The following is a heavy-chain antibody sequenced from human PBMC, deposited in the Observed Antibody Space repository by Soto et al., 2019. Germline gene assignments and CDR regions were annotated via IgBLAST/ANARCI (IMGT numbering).Heavy chain of an antibody. D-gene: IGHD5-12*01. CDR1: RVAFSKFI. CDR3: ARWRDAVATHDS. V-gene: IGHV1-69*01. CDR2: IIPIFGTA. Sequence: QAQLEQSGGEVKKPGSSVKVSCKASRVAFSKFIVTWVRQAPGLGLEWVGGIIPIFGTANYAQKFQGRVTITADESTSTSYMEVNNLRSEDTAVYYCARWRDAVATHDSWGQGTLVTVSS. J-gene: IGHJ4*02.